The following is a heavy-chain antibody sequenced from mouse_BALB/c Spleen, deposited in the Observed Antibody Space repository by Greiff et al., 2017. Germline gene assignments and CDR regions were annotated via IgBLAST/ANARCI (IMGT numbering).Heavy chain of an antibody. CDR1: GFTFSSFG. J-gene: IGHJ4*01. D-gene: IGHD1-3*01. CDR3: ARGDNYSAMDY. V-gene: IGHV5-17*02. Sequence: DVQLQESGGGLVQPGGSRKLSCAASGFTFSSFGMHWVRQAPEKGLEWVAYISSGSSTIYYADTVKGRFTISRDNPKNTLFLQMTSLRSEDTAMYYCARGDNYSAMDYWGQGTSVTVSS. CDR2: ISSGSSTI.